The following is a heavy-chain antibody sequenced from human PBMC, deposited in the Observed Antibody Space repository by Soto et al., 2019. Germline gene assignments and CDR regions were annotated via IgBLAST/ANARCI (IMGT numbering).Heavy chain of an antibody. CDR3: GRGIATGKCDR. CDR1: GYTFTTYT. J-gene: IGHJ5*02. CDR2: INPVNGNT. V-gene: IGHV1-3*01. D-gene: IGHD6-13*01. Sequence: ASVKVSCKASGYTFTTYTMNWVRQAPGQRLEWMGWINPVNGNTKPSQKLQDRVIITRHTSASTAYMELRSMRSEATAVDYCGRGIATGKCDRWGQGNLVTVAS.